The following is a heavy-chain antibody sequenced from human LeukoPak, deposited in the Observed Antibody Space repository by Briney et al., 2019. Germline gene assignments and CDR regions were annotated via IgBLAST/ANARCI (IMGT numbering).Heavy chain of an antibody. D-gene: IGHD6-19*01. CDR2: IYHSGST. CDR1: GYSISSGYY. J-gene: IGHJ4*02. Sequence: SETLSLTCVVSGYSISSGYYWGWIRQPPGKGLAWIGSIYHSGSTYYNPSLKSRVTISVDMSKNQFSLKLSSVTAADTAVYYCARDSSGWIGYFDYWGQGTLVTVSS. CDR3: ARDSSGWIGYFDY. V-gene: IGHV4-38-2*02.